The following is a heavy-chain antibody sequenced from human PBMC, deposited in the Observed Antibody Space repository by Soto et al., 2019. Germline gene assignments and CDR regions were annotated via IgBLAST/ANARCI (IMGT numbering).Heavy chain of an antibody. CDR1: GFSLSTSGVG. D-gene: IGHD3-9*01. CDR2: IYWDDDK. CDR3: AHESYYDILTGYPTSGDAFDS. Sequence: QITLKESGPTLVKPTQTLTLTCTFSGFSLSTSGVGVGWIRQPPGKALEWLALIYWDDDKRYSPSLKSRLTITKDTSKTQVVLTMTNMDPVDTATYYCAHESYYDILTGYPTSGDAFDSWGQGTMVTVSS. V-gene: IGHV2-5*02. J-gene: IGHJ3*02.